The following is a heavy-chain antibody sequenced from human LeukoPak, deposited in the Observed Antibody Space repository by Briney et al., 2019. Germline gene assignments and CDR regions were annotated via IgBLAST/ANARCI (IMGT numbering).Heavy chain of an antibody. J-gene: IGHJ6*02. CDR3: ASLSPYYYYYGMDV. CDR2: IYYRGRT. CDR1: NASIISSSYY. Sequence: PSETLSLTCSVSNASIISSSYYWGWIRQPPGKGLEWIGSIYYRGRTYYNPSLKSRVTISVDTSKNQFSLKLSSVTAADTAVYYCASLSPYYYYYGMDVWGQGTTVTVSS. V-gene: IGHV4-39*07.